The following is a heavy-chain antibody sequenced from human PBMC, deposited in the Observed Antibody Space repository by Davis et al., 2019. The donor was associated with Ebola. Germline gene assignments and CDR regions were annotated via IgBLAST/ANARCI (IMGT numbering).Heavy chain of an antibody. Sequence: GSLRLSCTVSGGSISSSSYYWGWIRQPPGKGLEWIGSIYYSSGSTYYNPSLKSRVTISVDTSKNQFSLKLSSVTAADTAVYYCARVGRWLQFAEYYFDYWGQGTLVTVSS. CDR2: IYYSSGST. V-gene: IGHV4-39*07. D-gene: IGHD5-24*01. CDR1: GGSISSSSYY. J-gene: IGHJ4*02. CDR3: ARVGRWLQFAEYYFDY.